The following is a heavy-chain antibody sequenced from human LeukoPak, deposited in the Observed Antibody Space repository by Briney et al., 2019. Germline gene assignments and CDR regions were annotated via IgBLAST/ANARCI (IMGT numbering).Heavy chain of an antibody. CDR3: ARVLPYSSGWGVDY. Sequence: SETLSLTCTVSGGSIRSYYWSWLRQPPGKGLEWIGYIYYTGSTNYNPSLKSRVTISVDTSKNQFSLNLISVTAAHTAAYYCARVLPYSSGWGVDYWGQGALVTVSS. CDR2: IYYTGST. J-gene: IGHJ4*02. D-gene: IGHD6-19*01. V-gene: IGHV4-59*01. CDR1: GGSIRSYY.